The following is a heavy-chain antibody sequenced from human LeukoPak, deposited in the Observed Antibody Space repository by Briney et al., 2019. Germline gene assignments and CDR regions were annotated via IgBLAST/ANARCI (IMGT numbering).Heavy chain of an antibody. D-gene: IGHD3-10*01. Sequence: TLSLTCAVYGGSFSGYYWSWIRQPPGKGLEWIGEINHSGSTNYNPSLKSRVTISVDTSKNQFSLKLSSVTAADTAVYYCARSRGNYGSGTLRNYFDYWGQGTLVTVSS. CDR3: ARSRGNYGSGTLRNYFDY. J-gene: IGHJ4*02. CDR2: INHSGST. V-gene: IGHV4-34*01. CDR1: GGSFSGYY.